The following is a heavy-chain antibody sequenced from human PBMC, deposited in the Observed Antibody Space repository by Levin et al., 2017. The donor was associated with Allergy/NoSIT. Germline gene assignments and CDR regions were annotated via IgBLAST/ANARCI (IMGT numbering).Heavy chain of an antibody. CDR3: VPGIAVTGSPTDY. J-gene: IGHJ4*02. CDR1: GFTFSSYD. D-gene: IGHD6-19*01. CDR2: ILGSASKT. Sequence: GGSLRLSCAASGFTFSSYDMSWVRQAPGKGLEWVSAILGSASKTFYADSVKGRFTISRDNSKNTVSLQMNSLRAEDTAIYYCVPGIAVTGSPTDYWGQGTLVTVSS. V-gene: IGHV3-23*01.